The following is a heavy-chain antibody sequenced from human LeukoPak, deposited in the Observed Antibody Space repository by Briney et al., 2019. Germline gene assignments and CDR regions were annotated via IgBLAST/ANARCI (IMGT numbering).Heavy chain of an antibody. CDR3: ARDYGSGKRVDY. CDR1: GFTFSTFA. J-gene: IGHJ4*02. CDR2: ISSSSSYI. V-gene: IGHV3-21*01. D-gene: IGHD3-10*01. Sequence: GGSLRLSCAASGFTFSTFAMHWVRQAPGKGLEWVSSISSSSSYIYYANSVKGRFTISRDNAKNSLYLQMNSLRAEDTAVYYCARDYGSGKRVDYWGQGTLVTVSS.